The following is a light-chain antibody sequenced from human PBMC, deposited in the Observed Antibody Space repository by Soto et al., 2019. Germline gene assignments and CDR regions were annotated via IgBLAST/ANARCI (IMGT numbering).Light chain of an antibody. CDR1: QSVSSSY. J-gene: IGKJ1*01. CDR2: GAS. Sequence: EIVLTQSPGTLSLSPGERATLSCRASQSVSSSYLAWYQQKPGQAPRLLIYGASSRATGIPDRFSGSGSGTDFTLTISRLETEDFAVCYCQQYGSSQWTFGQGTKVDIK. V-gene: IGKV3-20*01. CDR3: QQYGSSQWT.